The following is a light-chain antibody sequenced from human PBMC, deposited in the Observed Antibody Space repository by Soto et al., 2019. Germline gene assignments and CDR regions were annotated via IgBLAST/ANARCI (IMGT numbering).Light chain of an antibody. Sequence: AIQMTQSPSSLSASVGDRVTITFRASQGIRNELGWYEEKPGKAPNLLIYAASSLQSGVPSRFSGSGSGTDSTYTTSSLPHEGFATYYCPADSKYPLAFGQGTQVESK. CDR3: PADSKYPLA. CDR1: QGIRNE. CDR2: AAS. V-gene: IGKV1-6*01. J-gene: IGKJ1*01.